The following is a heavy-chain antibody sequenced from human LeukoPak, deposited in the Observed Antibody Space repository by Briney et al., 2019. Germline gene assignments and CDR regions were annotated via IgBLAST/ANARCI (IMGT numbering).Heavy chain of an antibody. V-gene: IGHV3-23*01. Sequence: GGSLRLSCAASGFIFSNHAMTWVRQAPGKGLQWVSAISGDAIYTYYLDSVKGRFTTSRDNSKNTLFLQMNSLRADDTAVYYCAKNYGTSRPFYDYWGQGIVVTVSS. J-gene: IGHJ4*02. CDR1: GFIFSNHA. CDR3: AKNYGTSRPFYDY. D-gene: IGHD4-17*01. CDR2: ISGDAIYT.